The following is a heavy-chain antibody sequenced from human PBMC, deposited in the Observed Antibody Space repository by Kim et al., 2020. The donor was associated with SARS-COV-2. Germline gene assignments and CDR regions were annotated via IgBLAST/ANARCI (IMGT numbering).Heavy chain of an antibody. V-gene: IGHV4-4*07. CDR3: ARHGSWFDP. CDR2: IYTSGNT. J-gene: IGHJ5*02. Sequence: SETLSLTCTVSGASVRTYYWTWIRQSAGKGLEWIGRIYTSGNTTYNPSLKSRVTMSLDTSKNHFSLKLTAVTAADTAVYYCARHGSWFDPWGQGIVVTVSS. CDR1: GASVRTYY. D-gene: IGHD3-10*01.